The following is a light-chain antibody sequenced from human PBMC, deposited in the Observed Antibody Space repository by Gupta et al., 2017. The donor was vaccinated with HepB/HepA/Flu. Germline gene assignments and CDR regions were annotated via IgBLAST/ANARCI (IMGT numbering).Light chain of an antibody. CDR2: GAS. J-gene: IGKJ2*04. CDR1: QSVSSN. CDR3: QQYNNWPMCS. Sequence: EIVMTQSPATLSVSPGERATLSCRASQSVSSNLAWYQQKPGQAPRLLIYGASTRATGIPARFGGSGSGTEFTLTISSLQSEDFAVYYCQQYNNWPMCSFGQGTKLEIK. V-gene: IGKV3-15*01.